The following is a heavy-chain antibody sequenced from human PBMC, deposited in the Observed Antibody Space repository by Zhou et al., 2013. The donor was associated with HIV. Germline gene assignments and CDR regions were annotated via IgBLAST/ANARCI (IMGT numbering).Heavy chain of an antibody. Sequence: QVQLVQSGSEVKKPGSSVRVSCKASGGTFSTYGISWLRQVPGQGPEWMGGVIPIFRRTIYAQKFQGRVTVTTDEATRTGYMELRSLRSEDTATYYCAIKGTEDRGWFDPWGQGTLVTVSS. CDR3: AIKGTEDRGWFDP. V-gene: IGHV1-69*05. J-gene: IGHJ5*02. CDR1: GGTFSTYG. D-gene: IGHD1-7*01. CDR2: VIPIFRRT.